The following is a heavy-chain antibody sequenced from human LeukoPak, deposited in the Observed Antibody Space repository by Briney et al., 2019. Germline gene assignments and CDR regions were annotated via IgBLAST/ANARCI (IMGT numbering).Heavy chain of an antibody. D-gene: IGHD6-6*01. J-gene: IGHJ5*02. Sequence: AAVKVSCKASSYTFTSYDITWLRQAPGQGLEWIGWISAYSGHTNYAQKLQSRVSMTTDTSTSTAYMDLRRLRSDDTAVYYCARSSGVRDWFDPWGQGTLVTVSS. CDR2: ISAYSGHT. V-gene: IGHV1-18*01. CDR1: SYTFTSYD. CDR3: ARSSGVRDWFDP.